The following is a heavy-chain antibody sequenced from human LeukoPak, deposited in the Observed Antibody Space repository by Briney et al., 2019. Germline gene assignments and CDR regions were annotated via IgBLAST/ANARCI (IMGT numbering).Heavy chain of an antibody. CDR3: ARGVGYYYGYGMDV. CDR1: GGSISSYY. CDR2: IYYSGST. V-gene: IGHV4-59*12. J-gene: IGHJ6*02. Sequence: SETLSLTCTVSGGSISSYYWSWIRQPPGRGLEWIGYIYYSGSTSYNPSLKSRVTISVDTSKNQFSLKLSSVTAADTAVYYCARGVGYYYGYGMDVWGQGTTVTVSS.